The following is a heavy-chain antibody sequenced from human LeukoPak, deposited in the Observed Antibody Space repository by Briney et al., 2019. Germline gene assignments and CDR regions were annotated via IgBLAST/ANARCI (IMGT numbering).Heavy chain of an antibody. Sequence: GGSLRLSCAASGFTFSSYEMNWVRQAPGKGLEWVSYISSSGSTIYYADSEKGRFTISRDNAKNSLYLQMNSLRAEHTAVYYCAELGITMIGGVWGKGTTVTISS. CDR3: AELGITMIGGV. V-gene: IGHV3-48*03. J-gene: IGHJ6*04. CDR1: GFTFSSYE. D-gene: IGHD3-10*02. CDR2: ISSSGSTI.